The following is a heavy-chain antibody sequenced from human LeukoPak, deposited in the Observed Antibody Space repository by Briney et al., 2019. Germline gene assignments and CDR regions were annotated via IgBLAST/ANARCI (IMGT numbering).Heavy chain of an antibody. J-gene: IGHJ3*02. V-gene: IGHV3-23*01. D-gene: IGHD2-8*01. CDR3: ARDDGGVLDVFDI. Sequence: GGSLRLSCEASGFTFSGYAMCWVRQAPGRGLEWVSGISGSGDRIYYADSVKGRFTVSRDNSKNTLYLQMSSLRAEDTAIYYCARDDGGVLDVFDIWGQGTMVTVSS. CDR2: ISGSGDRI. CDR1: GFTFSGYA.